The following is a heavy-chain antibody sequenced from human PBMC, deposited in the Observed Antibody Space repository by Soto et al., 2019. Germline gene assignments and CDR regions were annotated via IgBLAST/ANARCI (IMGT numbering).Heavy chain of an antibody. CDR2: IWYDGSNK. Sequence: GGPLRLSCAASGFTFSSYGMHWVRQAPGKGLEWVAVIWYDGSNKYYADSVKGRFTISRDNSKNTLYLQMNSLRADDTPVYYRARPYDDQDAFDNWGQGTMVT. CDR1: GFTFSSYG. D-gene: IGHD3-3*01. CDR3: ARPYDDQDAFDN. J-gene: IGHJ3*02. V-gene: IGHV3-33*01.